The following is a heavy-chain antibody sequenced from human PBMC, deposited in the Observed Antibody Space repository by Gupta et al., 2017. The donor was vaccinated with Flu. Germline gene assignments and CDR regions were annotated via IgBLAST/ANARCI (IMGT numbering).Heavy chain of an antibody. Sequence: LQLQLSCPGLVTLSGALSLTGHVSGCSIVSSHYYWSWIRQPPGKGLEYIGSVFYVGSTSPNMFLENRVTITMYTSKNQFSLKLIAVSAADTALYYCASSGDYFDSWGQGAMVTVSS. J-gene: IGHJ4*02. D-gene: IGHD4-17*01. CDR2: VFYVGST. CDR3: ASSGDYFDS. CDR1: GCSIVSSHYY. V-gene: IGHV4-39*01.